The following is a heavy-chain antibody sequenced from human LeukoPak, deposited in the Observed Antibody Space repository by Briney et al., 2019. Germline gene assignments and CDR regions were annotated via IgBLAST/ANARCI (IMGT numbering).Heavy chain of an antibody. Sequence: ASVKVSCKASGYTFTSYGISWVRQAPGQGLEWMGWISAYNGNANYAQKLQGRVTMTTGTSTSTAYMELRSLRSDDTAVYYCARGSSTAMVPGWFDPWGQGTLVTVSS. J-gene: IGHJ5*02. CDR2: ISAYNGNA. V-gene: IGHV1-18*01. D-gene: IGHD5-18*01. CDR3: ARGSSTAMVPGWFDP. CDR1: GYTFTSYG.